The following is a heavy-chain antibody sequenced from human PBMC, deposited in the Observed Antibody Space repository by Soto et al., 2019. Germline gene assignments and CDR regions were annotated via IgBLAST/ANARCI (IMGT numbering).Heavy chain of an antibody. Sequence: QVQLAESGGGVVQPGRSLRLSCAASGFTFSSYGMHWVRQAPGKGLEWVAVIWYDGSNKYYADSVKGRFTISRDNSKNTLYLQMNSLRAEDTAVYYCARLGVAAALDYWGQGTLVTVSS. D-gene: IGHD6-13*01. J-gene: IGHJ4*02. CDR1: GFTFSSYG. V-gene: IGHV3-33*01. CDR3: ARLGVAAALDY. CDR2: IWYDGSNK.